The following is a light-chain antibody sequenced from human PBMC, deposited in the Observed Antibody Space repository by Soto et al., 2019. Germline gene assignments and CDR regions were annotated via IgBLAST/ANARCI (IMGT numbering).Light chain of an antibody. Sequence: PGERATLSCRASQSLRSGDLACYQQIPGQAPGLLIYGASSRATGIPDGFSGSGSGTDFNLTVSRLAPEDFAVYYCHQYGTSPRTFGQGTKVE. CDR3: HQYGTSPRT. J-gene: IGKJ1*01. CDR2: GAS. V-gene: IGKV3-20*01. CDR1: QSLRSGD.